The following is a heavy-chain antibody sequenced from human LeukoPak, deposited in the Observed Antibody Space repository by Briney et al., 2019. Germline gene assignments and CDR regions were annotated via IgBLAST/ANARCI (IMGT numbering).Heavy chain of an antibody. V-gene: IGHV3-30*18. CDR3: AKDQSYFDPSGYQGPIDY. CDR2: ISNDDSGK. CDR1: GFTFNTYA. Sequence: GGSLRLSCAASGFTFNTYAMHWVRQAPGKGLEWVAVISNDDSGKYYADSVKGRFTISRDNSKSTLSLQMSSLRSEDTALYYCAKDQSYFDPSGYQGPIDYWGQGTLVTVSS. D-gene: IGHD3-22*01. J-gene: IGHJ4*02.